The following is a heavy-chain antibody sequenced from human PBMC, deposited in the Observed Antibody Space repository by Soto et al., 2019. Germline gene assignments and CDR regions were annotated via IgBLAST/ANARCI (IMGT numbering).Heavy chain of an antibody. D-gene: IGHD6-13*01. J-gene: IGHJ4*02. CDR2: IRSKFSGGTT. CDR1: GFTFSKAW. V-gene: IGHV3-15*07. CDR3: ISFQQLVPY. Sequence: GGSLRLSCAASGFTFSKAWMNWVRQAPGKGLEWVGRIRSKFSGGTTEYAAAVKGRFIISRDDSKNTVYLEMNSLKTEDTAVYYCISFQQLVPYWGQGTLVTVSS.